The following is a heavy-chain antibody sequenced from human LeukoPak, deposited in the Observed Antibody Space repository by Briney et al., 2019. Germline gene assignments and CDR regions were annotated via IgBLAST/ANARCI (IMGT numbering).Heavy chain of an antibody. CDR1: GFTFSSYG. CDR3: AKAHSSYGLYWYFDL. V-gene: IGHV3-33*06. Sequence: QPGRSLRLSCAASGFTFSSYGMHWVRQAPGKGLEWVAVVWYDGSNKYYADSVKGRFTISRDNSKNTLYLQMNSLRAEDTAVYYCAKAHSSYGLYWYFDLWGRGTLVTVSS. J-gene: IGHJ2*01. D-gene: IGHD4-17*01. CDR2: VWYDGSNK.